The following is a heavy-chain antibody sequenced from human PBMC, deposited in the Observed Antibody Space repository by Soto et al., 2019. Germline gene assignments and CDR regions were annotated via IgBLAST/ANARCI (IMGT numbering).Heavy chain of an antibody. D-gene: IGHD3-3*01. CDR2: ISAYNGNT. V-gene: IGHV1-18*01. J-gene: IGHJ6*02. CDR1: GYTFTSYG. CDR3: ARDPCPYYDFWSGYSKAHYYYYGTDV. Sequence: ASVKVSCKASGYTFTSYGISWVRQAPGQGLEWMGWISAYNGNTNYAQKLQGRVTMTTDTSTSTAYMELRSLRSDDTAVYYCARDPCPYYDFWSGYSKAHYYYYGTDVWGQGTTVTVSS.